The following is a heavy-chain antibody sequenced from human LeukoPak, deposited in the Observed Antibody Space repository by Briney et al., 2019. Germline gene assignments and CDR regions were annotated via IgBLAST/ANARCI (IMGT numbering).Heavy chain of an antibody. CDR1: GGTFSSYA. CDR2: IIPIFGIA. J-gene: IGHJ4*02. V-gene: IGHV1-69*04. D-gene: IGHD1-26*01. Sequence: ASVKVSCKASGGTFSSYAISWVRQAPGQGLEWMGRIIPIFGIANYAQKFQGRVTITADKSTGTAYMELSSLRSEDTAVYYCARVEDIVGATTGGYWGQGTLVAVSS. CDR3: ARVEDIVGATTGGY.